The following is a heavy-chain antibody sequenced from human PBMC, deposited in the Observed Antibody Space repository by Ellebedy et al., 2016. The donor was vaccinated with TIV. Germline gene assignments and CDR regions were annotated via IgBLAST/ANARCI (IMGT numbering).Heavy chain of an antibody. J-gene: IGHJ4*02. CDR3: ARRGRGGYDF. CDR2: ITDDGGST. Sequence: GESLKISCAASGFTFSNYAMHSVRQAPGKGLEYVSAITDDGGSTFYANSVKGRFTISRDNSKNTLYLQMGSLRAEDMAVYYCARRGRGGYDFWGQGTLVAVSS. CDR1: GFTFSNYA. V-gene: IGHV3-64*01. D-gene: IGHD5-24*01.